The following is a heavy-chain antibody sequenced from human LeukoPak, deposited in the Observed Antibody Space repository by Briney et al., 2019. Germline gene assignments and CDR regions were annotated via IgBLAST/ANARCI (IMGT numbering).Heavy chain of an antibody. CDR3: ARRNWNYENWFDP. D-gene: IGHD1-7*01. J-gene: IGHJ5*02. V-gene: IGHV4-39*01. CDR2: INYSGRT. Sequence: PSETLSLTCTISGGSMSSTSYYSGWIRQPPGKGLEWIGSINYSGRTYYNPSLKSRVAISVDTSKNQFSLKVNSVTAADTAVYYCARRNWNYENWFDPWGQGTLVTVSS. CDR1: GGSMSSTSYY.